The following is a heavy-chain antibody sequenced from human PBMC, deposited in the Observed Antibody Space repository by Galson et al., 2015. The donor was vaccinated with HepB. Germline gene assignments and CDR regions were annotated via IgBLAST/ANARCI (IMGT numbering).Heavy chain of an antibody. CDR3: ARENYYGSGSYSKTFDY. V-gene: IGHV3-30*03. CDR1: GFTFSSYG. CDR2: ISYDGSNK. D-gene: IGHD3-10*01. J-gene: IGHJ4*02. Sequence: SLRLSCAASGFTFSSYGMHWVRQAPGKGLEWVAVISYDGSNKYYADSVKGRFTISRDSSKNTLYLQMNSLRAEDTAVYYCARENYYGSGSYSKTFDYWGQGTLVTVSS.